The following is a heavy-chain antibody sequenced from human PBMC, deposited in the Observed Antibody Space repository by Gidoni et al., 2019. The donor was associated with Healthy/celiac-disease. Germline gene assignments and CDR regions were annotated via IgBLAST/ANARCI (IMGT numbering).Heavy chain of an antibody. CDR3: AVEMATISFYFDY. D-gene: IGHD5-12*01. V-gene: IGHV1-46*01. CDR1: GYTFTSYY. CDR2: INPSGGSI. Sequence: QVQLVQSGAEVKKPGASVTVACQASGYTFTSYYMHWVRQHPVQGLEWMGIINPSGGSIRYAQKFQGRVTMTRDTSTNTVYMELSSLRSEDTAVYYCAVEMATISFYFDYWGQGTLVTVSS. J-gene: IGHJ4*02.